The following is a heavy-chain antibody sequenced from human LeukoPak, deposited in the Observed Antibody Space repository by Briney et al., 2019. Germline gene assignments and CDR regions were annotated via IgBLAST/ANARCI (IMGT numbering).Heavy chain of an antibody. V-gene: IGHV1-8*01. CDR1: GYTFTSYD. D-gene: IGHD3-10*01. CDR2: MNPNSGNT. Sequence: ASVKVSCKASGYTFTSYDINRVRQATGQGLEWMGWMNPNSGNTGYAQKFQGRVTMTRNTSISTAYMELSSLRSEDTAVYYCASRGRWFGNYYYGMDVWGQGTTVTVSS. J-gene: IGHJ6*02. CDR3: ASRGRWFGNYYYGMDV.